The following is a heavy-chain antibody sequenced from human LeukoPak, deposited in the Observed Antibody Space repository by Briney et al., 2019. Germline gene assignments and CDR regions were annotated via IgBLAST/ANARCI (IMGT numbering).Heavy chain of an antibody. CDR1: GFTFSSYA. CDR3: AKGSSSWYGPHDAFDI. V-gene: IGHV3-23*01. D-gene: IGHD6-13*01. J-gene: IGHJ3*02. Sequence: PGGSLRLSCAASGFTFSSYAMSWVRQAPGKGLEWVSAISGSGGSTYYADSVKGRFTISRDNSKNTLYLQMNSLRAEDTAVYYRAKGSSSWYGPHDAFDIWGQGTMVTVSS. CDR2: ISGSGGST.